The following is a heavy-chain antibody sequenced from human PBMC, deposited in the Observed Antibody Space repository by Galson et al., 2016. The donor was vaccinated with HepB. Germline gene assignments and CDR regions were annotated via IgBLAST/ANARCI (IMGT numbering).Heavy chain of an antibody. CDR1: GFTFSRYA. V-gene: IGHV3-23*01. D-gene: IGHD4-23*01. CDR2: IAARSDGS. J-gene: IGHJ4*02. Sequence: SLRLSCAASGFTFSRYAMTWVRQAPGKGLQWVSTIAARSDGSYYEDSVRGRFTISRDNSKNTLSLQMNNLGVEDTALYFCVRDNFADYWGQGTLVTVSS. CDR3: VRDNFADY.